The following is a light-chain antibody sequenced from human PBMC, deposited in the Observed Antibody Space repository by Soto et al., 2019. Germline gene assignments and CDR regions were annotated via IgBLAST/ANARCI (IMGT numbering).Light chain of an antibody. CDR3: CSYAGSYTVV. Sequence: QSVLTQPRSVSGSPGQSVTISCTGTSSDVGAYNYVSWYQQHPGKAPKLMIYDVSKRPSGVPDRFSGSKSGNTASLTISGLQAEDEADYYCCSYAGSYTVVFGGGTKLT. CDR2: DVS. V-gene: IGLV2-11*01. J-gene: IGLJ2*01. CDR1: SSDVGAYNY.